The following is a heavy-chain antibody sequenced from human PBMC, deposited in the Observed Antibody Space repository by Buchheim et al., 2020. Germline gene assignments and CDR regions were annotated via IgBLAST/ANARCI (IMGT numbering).Heavy chain of an antibody. D-gene: IGHD4-11*01. CDR2: ISYDGSNK. J-gene: IGHJ6*02. CDR1: RFTFSSYA. V-gene: IGHV3-30*04. Sequence: QVQLVESGGGVVQPGRSLSLSCTASRFTFSSYAMHWVRQAPGKGLEWVAVISYDGSNKYYADSVKGRFTISRDNSKNTLYLQMNSLRAEDTAVYYCARGGGYSNYVGGMDVWGQGT. CDR3: ARGGGYSNYVGGMDV.